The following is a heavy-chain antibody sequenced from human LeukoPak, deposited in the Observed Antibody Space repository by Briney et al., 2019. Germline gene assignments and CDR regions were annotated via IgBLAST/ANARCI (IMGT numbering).Heavy chain of an antibody. CDR2: INPNSGGT. D-gene: IGHD3-22*01. Sequence: SSENVSCKPSRYRLTGYHMHWVRQAPGPGLEWMGWINPNSGGTNDAQKFQGRVTMTRDTSISTAYMELSRLRSDDTAVYYCASSPYYYDSSSPFDYWGQGTLVTVSS. J-gene: IGHJ4*02. CDR1: RYRLTGYH. V-gene: IGHV1-2*02. CDR3: ASSPYYYDSSSPFDY.